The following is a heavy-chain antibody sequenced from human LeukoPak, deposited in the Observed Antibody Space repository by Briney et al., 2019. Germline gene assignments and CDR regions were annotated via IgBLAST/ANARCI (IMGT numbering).Heavy chain of an antibody. Sequence: GASVKVSCKASGYTFTSYGISWVRQAPGQGLEWMGWISAYNGNTNYAQKLQGRVTMTTDTSTSTAYMELRSLRSDDTAVYYCARDHNPEDDYYYYGMDVWGQGTTVTVSS. CDR2: ISAYNGNT. V-gene: IGHV1-18*01. D-gene: IGHD1-14*01. CDR3: ARDHNPEDDYYYYGMDV. CDR1: GYTFTSYG. J-gene: IGHJ6*02.